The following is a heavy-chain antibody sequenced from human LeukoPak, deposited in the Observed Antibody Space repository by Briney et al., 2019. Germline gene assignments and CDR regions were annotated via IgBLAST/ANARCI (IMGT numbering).Heavy chain of an antibody. CDR1: GFTFTNYA. CDR3: AKLMGISRMPGWFDP. CDR2: ISGSGGST. J-gene: IGHJ5*02. Sequence: GSLRLSCAASGFTFTNYAMSWVRQAPGKGLEWVSAISGSGGSTYYADSVKGRFTISRDNSKNTLYLQMNSLRVEDTALYYCAKLMGISRMPGWFDPWGQGTLVTVSS. V-gene: IGHV3-23*01. D-gene: IGHD2-21*01.